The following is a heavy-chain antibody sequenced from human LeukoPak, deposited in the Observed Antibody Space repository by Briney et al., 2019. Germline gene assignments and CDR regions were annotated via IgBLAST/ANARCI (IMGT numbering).Heavy chain of an antibody. J-gene: IGHJ3*02. CDR1: GYTFTSYY. Sequence: ASVKVSCKASGYTFTSYYMHWVRQAPGQGLEWMGIISPSGGSTSYAQKFQGRVTLTRDMSTSTVYMELSSLRSDDTAVYYCARGLLLWFGESPIDAFDIWGQGTMVTVSS. CDR3: ARGLLLWFGESPIDAFDI. D-gene: IGHD3-10*01. V-gene: IGHV1-46*01. CDR2: ISPSGGST.